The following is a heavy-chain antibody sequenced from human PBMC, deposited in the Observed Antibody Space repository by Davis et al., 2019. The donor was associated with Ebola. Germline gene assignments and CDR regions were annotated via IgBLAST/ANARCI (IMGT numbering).Heavy chain of an antibody. CDR2: IIPMFGTA. D-gene: IGHD3-10*01. V-gene: IGHV1-69*05. CDR1: GGTFSNYA. Sequence: AASVKVSCKASGGTFSNYAISWVRQAPGQGLGWMGGIIPMFGTANYAQKFQGRVTMTRDTSISTAYMELSRLRSDDTAVYYCARAYYYGSGSYQDYWGQGTLVTVSS. J-gene: IGHJ4*02. CDR3: ARAYYYGSGSYQDY.